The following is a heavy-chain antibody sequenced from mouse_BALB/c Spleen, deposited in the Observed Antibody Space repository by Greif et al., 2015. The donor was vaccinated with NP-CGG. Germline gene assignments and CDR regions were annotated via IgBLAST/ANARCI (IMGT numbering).Heavy chain of an antibody. CDR1: GFTFSSYA. J-gene: IGHJ3*01. Sequence: EVMLVESGGGLGKPGGSLKLSCAASGFTFSSYAMSWVRQTPEKRLEWVASISSGGSTYYPDSLNGLFTISQDNTRNSLFLQMSSLRPEGTAMYYCARGGGLGQGFAYWVQGTLVTVSA. V-gene: IGHV5-6-5*01. CDR3: ARGGGLGQGFAY. D-gene: IGHD4-1*01. CDR2: ISSGGST.